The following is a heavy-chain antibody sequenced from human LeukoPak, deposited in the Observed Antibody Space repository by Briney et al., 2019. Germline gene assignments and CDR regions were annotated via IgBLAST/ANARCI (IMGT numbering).Heavy chain of an antibody. V-gene: IGHV1-2*02. CDR2: INPNSGGT. CDR3: ARDLTAAAGLGYYYYGMDV. Sequence: GASVKVSCKASGYTFTGYYMHWVRQAPGQGLEWMGWINPNSGGTNYAQKLQGRVPMTRDTSISTAYMELSRLRSDDTAVYYCARDLTAAAGLGYYYYGMDVWGQGTTVSVSS. D-gene: IGHD6-13*01. J-gene: IGHJ6*02. CDR1: GYTFTGYY.